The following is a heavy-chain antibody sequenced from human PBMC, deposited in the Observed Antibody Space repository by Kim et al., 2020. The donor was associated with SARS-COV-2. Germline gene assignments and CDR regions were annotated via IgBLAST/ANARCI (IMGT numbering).Heavy chain of an antibody. CDR1: GGTFSSYT. D-gene: IGHD3-10*01. CDR3: ARGASGYYGSGSYWDWFDT. V-gene: IGHV1-69*02. J-gene: IGHJ5*02. CDR2: IIPILGIA. Sequence: SVKVSCKASGGTFSSYTISWVRQAPGQGLEWMGRIIPILGIANYAQKFQGRVTITADKSTSTAYMELSSLRSEDTAVYYCARGASGYYGSGSYWDWFDTWGQGTLVTVSS.